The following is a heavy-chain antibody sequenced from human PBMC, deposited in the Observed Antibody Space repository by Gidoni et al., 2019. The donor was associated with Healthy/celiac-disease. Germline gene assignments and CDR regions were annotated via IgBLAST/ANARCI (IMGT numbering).Heavy chain of an antibody. CDR2: IYYSGST. Sequence: QVQLQESGPGLVKPSETLSLTCTVSGGSVSSGSYYWSWIRQPPGKGLEWIGYIYYSGSTNYNPSLKSRVTISVDTSKNQFSLKLSSVTAADTAVYYCARDPGDGIFDYWGQGTLVTVSS. CDR1: GGSVSSGSYY. V-gene: IGHV4-61*01. D-gene: IGHD1-26*01. J-gene: IGHJ4*02. CDR3: ARDPGDGIFDY.